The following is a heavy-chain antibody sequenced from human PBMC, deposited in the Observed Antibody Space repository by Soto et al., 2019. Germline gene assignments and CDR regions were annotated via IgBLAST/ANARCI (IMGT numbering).Heavy chain of an antibody. D-gene: IGHD2-2*01. V-gene: IGHV3-11*01. CDR1: GFSFSDYS. CDR3: ARYLHQMLSHKHYYYDLDF. CDR2: ISNTAITD. Sequence: QVQLVESGGDLVKPGGSLRLSCVASGFSFSDYSMTWMRQAQGGGLDFVAFISNTAITDYYADSVKGRFTISRDHARNSVYLQMDSLRAEDAAVYYCARYLHQMLSHKHYYYDLDFWGTGTTVTVSS. J-gene: IGHJ6*03.